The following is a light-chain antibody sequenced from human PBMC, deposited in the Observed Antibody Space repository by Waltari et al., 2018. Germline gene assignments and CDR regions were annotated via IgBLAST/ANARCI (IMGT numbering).Light chain of an antibody. V-gene: IGKV1-27*01. Sequence: DNQMSPSPSSLSASVGDRATITCRASQDIASFLAWFQQKPGEGPKLLLYSASALETGVPSRFSGRGSGTEFTLTISSLQPEDVATYYCQKYNVAPFTFGPGTKVDI. CDR1: QDIASF. CDR3: QKYNVAPFT. J-gene: IGKJ3*01. CDR2: SAS.